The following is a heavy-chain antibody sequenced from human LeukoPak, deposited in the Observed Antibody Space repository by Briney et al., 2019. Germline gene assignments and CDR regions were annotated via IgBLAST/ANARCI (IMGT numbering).Heavy chain of an antibody. CDR2: INPSGDST. Sequence: ASVKVSCKASGYTFTSYYMHWVRQAPGQGLEWMGIINPSGDSTNYAQKFQGRVIMTRDMSTSTVYMELSSLRSEDTAVYYCARDRYSSGWFDYWGQGTLVTVSS. CDR1: GYTFTSYY. V-gene: IGHV1-46*01. D-gene: IGHD6-19*01. J-gene: IGHJ4*02. CDR3: ARDRYSSGWFDY.